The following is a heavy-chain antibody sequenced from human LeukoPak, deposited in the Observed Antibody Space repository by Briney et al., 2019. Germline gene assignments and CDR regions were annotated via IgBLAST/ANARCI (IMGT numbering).Heavy chain of an antibody. V-gene: IGHV3-30*04. J-gene: IGHJ3*02. Sequence: PGGSLRLSCAASGFTFSSYAMHWVRQAPGKGLEWVAVISYDGSNKYYADSVKGRFTISRDNSKNTLYLQMNSLRAEDTAVNYCARDQGATIANDAFDIWGQGTMVTVSS. CDR2: ISYDGSNK. CDR3: ARDQGATIANDAFDI. D-gene: IGHD5-24*01. CDR1: GFTFSSYA.